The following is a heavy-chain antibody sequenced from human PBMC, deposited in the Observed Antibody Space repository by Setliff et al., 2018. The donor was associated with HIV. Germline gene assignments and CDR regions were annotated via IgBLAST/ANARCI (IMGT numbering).Heavy chain of an antibody. J-gene: IGHJ4*02. Sequence: SETLSLTCAVYGGSFSGYYWTWIRQSPGKGLEWIGEINYKGNTIYNPSLRSRITMSVDTSKNQFSLKLSSVTAADTAAYYCARLWENWPGPHYYFDYWGQGALVTVSS. D-gene: IGHD1-26*01. CDR2: INYKGNT. CDR1: GGSFSGYY. V-gene: IGHV4-34*10. CDR3: ARLWENWPGPHYYFDY.